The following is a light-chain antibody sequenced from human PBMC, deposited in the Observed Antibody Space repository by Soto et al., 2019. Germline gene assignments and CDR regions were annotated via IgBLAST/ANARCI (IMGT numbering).Light chain of an antibody. CDR3: QQYNNWPFT. CDR2: GAS. Sequence: EIVMTQSPGTLSVSPGERATLSCRASQSVSSNLAWYHQKPGQAPRLLIYGASTRATGIPARFSGSGSGTEFTLTISSLQSEEFAVYYCQQYNNWPFTFGPGTKVDIK. J-gene: IGKJ3*01. CDR1: QSVSSN. V-gene: IGKV3-15*01.